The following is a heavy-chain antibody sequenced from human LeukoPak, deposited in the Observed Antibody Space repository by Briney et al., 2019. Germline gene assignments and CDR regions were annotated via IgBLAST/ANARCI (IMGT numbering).Heavy chain of an antibody. Sequence: SETLSLTCTISGGSISRSSYFWGWIRQPPGKGLEWIGSIYYSGSTYYNPSLKSRVTISIDTSKKQFSLKLSSVTAADTAVYYCARRPAYDYVWGSYPQDAFDIWGQGTMVTVSS. CDR3: ARRPAYDYVWGSYPQDAFDI. CDR2: IYYSGST. J-gene: IGHJ3*02. D-gene: IGHD3-16*02. V-gene: IGHV4-39*07. CDR1: GGSISRSSYF.